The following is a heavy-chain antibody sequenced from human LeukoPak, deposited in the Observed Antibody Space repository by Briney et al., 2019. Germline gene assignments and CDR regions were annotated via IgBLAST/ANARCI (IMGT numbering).Heavy chain of an antibody. CDR1: GASISSNIYY. CDR3: AGAYCGGDCYSGRTFDI. J-gene: IGHJ3*02. Sequence: PSETLSLTCTVSGASISSNIYYWGWIRQPPGKGLEWIGSIYYSGSTYCNPSLKSRVTISVDTSKNQFSLKLSSVTAADTAVYYCAGAYCGGDCYSGRTFDIWGQGTMVTVSS. D-gene: IGHD2-21*02. CDR2: IYYSGST. V-gene: IGHV4-39*07.